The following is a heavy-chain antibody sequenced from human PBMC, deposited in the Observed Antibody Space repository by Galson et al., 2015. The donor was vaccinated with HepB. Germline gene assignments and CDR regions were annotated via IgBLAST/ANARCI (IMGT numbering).Heavy chain of an antibody. J-gene: IGHJ4*02. CDR2: ISWNSGSI. CDR3: AKDRGSLKTYYYDSSGYDY. D-gene: IGHD3-22*01. CDR1: GFTFDDYA. V-gene: IGHV3-9*01. Sequence: SLRLSCAASGFTFDDYAMHWVRQAPGKGLEWVSGISWNSGSIGYADSVKGRFTISRDNAKNSLYLQMNSLRAEDTALYYCAKDRGSLKTYYYDSSGYDYWGQGTLVTVSS.